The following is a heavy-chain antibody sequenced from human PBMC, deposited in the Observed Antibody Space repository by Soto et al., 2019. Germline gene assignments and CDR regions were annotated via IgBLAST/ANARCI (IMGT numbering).Heavy chain of an antibody. Sequence: EQLVQSGAEVKKPGSSVKVSCEASGGTFSTYSISWVRQAPGHGLEWMGEVIPYFGTANHAQKFQGRVTLTVDAWTSKAYMELRSLGSEGTALYYCARVGISFRRRGGYYYGDGVDVWGQGTRVTVSS. V-gene: IGHV1-69*01. D-gene: IGHD3-10*01. J-gene: IGHJ6*02. CDR2: VIPYFGTA. CDR3: ARVGISFRRRGGYYYGDGVDV. CDR1: GGTFSTYS.